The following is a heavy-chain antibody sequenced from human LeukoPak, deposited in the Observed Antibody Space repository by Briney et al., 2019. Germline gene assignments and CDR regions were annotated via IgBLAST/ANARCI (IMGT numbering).Heavy chain of an antibody. CDR2: INPNSGGT. CDR3: ARGGSRYYDSSGYYYDY. Sequence: ASVNVSCKASGYTFTGYYMHGVRQPPGQGREWMGWINPNSGGTNYAQKFQGRVTMTRDTSVSTAYMELSRLRSDDTAVYYCARGGSRYYDSSGYYYDYWGQGTLVTVSS. V-gene: IGHV1-2*02. CDR1: GYTFTGYY. J-gene: IGHJ4*02. D-gene: IGHD3-22*01.